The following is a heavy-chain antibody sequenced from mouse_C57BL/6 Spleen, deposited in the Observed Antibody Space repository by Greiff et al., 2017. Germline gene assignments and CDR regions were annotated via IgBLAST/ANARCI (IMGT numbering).Heavy chain of an antibody. CDR3: ARDGSSSFDY. D-gene: IGHD1-1*01. V-gene: IGHV1-82*01. J-gene: IGHJ2*01. CDR1: GYAFSSSW. CDR2: IYPGDGDT. Sequence: VKLQQSGPELVKPGASVKISCKASGYAFSSSWMNWVKQRPGKGLEWIGRIYPGDGDTNYNGKFKGKATLTADKSSSTAYMQLSSLTSEDSAVYFCARDGSSSFDYWGQGTTLTVSS.